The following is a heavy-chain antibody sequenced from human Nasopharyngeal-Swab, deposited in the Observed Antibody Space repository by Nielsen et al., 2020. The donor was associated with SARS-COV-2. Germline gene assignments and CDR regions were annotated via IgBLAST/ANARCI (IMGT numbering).Heavy chain of an antibody. J-gene: IGHJ4*02. Sequence: GGSLRLSCAASGFTFSSYWMTWVRQAPGKGLEWVANIKQDASEMYYVDSVKGRFTISRDNAKSSLFLQMNSLRAEDTAVYFCARGRPLGGYYFGYFDYWGQGTLVTVSS. D-gene: IGHD3-3*01. CDR2: IKQDASEM. CDR1: GFTFSSYW. V-gene: IGHV3-7*01. CDR3: ARGRPLGGYYFGYFDY.